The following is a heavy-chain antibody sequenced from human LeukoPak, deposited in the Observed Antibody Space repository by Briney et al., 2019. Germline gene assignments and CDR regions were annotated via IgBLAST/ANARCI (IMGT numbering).Heavy chain of an antibody. V-gene: IGHV3-11*04. J-gene: IGHJ4*02. CDR1: GFTVRDSD. CDR3: ARPRGWLPDY. D-gene: IGHD3-22*01. CDR2: IIESGGST. Sequence: PGGSLRLSCAASGFTVRDSDMSWIRQAPGKGLEWVSYIIESGGSTYYADSVTGRFTISRDNAKNSVYLQMNSLRDEDTAVYYCARPRGWLPDYWGQGTLVTVSS.